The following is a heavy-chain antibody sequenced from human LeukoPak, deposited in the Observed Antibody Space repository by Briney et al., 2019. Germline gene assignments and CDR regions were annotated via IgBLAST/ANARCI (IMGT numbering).Heavy chain of an antibody. D-gene: IGHD6-19*01. V-gene: IGHV3-30-3*01. CDR2: VTYDGNNK. Sequence: PGRSLRLSCAASGFTFNNYSMHWVRQAPGKGLEWVAFVTYDGNNKYYADSVKGRFTVSRDNSRNTVNLQMNSLRGEDTAVYYCARAPVRGAVAGVDYWGQGTLVTVSS. CDR3: ARAPVRGAVAGVDY. CDR1: GFTFNNYS. J-gene: IGHJ4*02.